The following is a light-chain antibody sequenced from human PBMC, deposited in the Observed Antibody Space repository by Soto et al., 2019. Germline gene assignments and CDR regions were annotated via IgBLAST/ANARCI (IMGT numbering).Light chain of an antibody. CDR3: TISTLRPIS. J-gene: IGKJ5*01. V-gene: IGKV2-30*02. CDR2: KGS. CDR1: QRLVHSPGIAY. Sequence: VVTVTAMSSPVTLGQLAAISCRSSQRLVHSPGIAYCSWVQQRPGRSPRSLMNKGSNRGSGVPARFSGSGSGTDLELKISSVEAEDVVRYYCTISTLRPISFGHLRRLEI.